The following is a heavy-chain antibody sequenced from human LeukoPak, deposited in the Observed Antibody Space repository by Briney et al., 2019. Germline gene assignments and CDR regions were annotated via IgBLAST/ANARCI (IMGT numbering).Heavy chain of an antibody. CDR3: AAGYSSGWYYYYGMDV. D-gene: IGHD6-19*01. Sequence: PSETLSLTCTVSGGSISSYYWSWIRQPPGKGLEWIGYIYYIGSTNYNPSLKSRVTISVDTSKNQFSLKLSSVTAADTAVYYCAAGYSSGWYYYYGMDVWGQGTTVTVSS. CDR2: IYYIGST. V-gene: IGHV4-59*01. J-gene: IGHJ6*02. CDR1: GGSISSYY.